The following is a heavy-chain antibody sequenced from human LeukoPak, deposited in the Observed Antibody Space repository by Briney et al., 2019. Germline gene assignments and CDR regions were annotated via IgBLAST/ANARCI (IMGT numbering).Heavy chain of an antibody. CDR2: IYYSGST. D-gene: IGHD7-27*01. CDR1: GGSISSSSYY. CDR3: ASQLGLNFDY. J-gene: IGHJ4*02. Sequence: SETLSLTCTVSGGSISSSSYYWGWIRQPPGKGLEWIGSIYYSGSTYYNPSLKSRVTISVDTSKNQFSLKLSSVTAADTAVYHCASQLGLNFDYWGQGTLLTVSS. V-gene: IGHV4-39*01.